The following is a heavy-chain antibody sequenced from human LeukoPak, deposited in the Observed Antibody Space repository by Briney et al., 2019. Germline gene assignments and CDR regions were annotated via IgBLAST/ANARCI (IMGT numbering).Heavy chain of an antibody. CDR2: VSYTGST. V-gene: IGHV4-59*01. Sequence: SETLSLTCIVSGVSITNYYWTWIRQPPGEGLEWIGYVSYTGSTNYNPSLESRVTISVDTSKNQVSLKPTSMTAADTAVYYCATYSTASVGFHYWGRGTLVTVSS. D-gene: IGHD6-13*01. J-gene: IGHJ4*02. CDR3: ATYSTASVGFHY. CDR1: GVSITNYY.